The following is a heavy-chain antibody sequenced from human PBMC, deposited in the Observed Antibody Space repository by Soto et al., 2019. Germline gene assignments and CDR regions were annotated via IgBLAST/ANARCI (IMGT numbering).Heavy chain of an antibody. J-gene: IGHJ5*02. CDR3: AREVVGATKYNWFDP. CDR1: GGSISSGDYY. D-gene: IGHD1-26*01. Sequence: SETLSLTCTVSGGSISSGDYYWSWIRQPPGKGLEWIGYIYYSGSTYYNPSLKSRVTISVDTSKNQFSLKLSSVTAADTAVYYCAREVVGATKYNWFDPWGQGTLVTVS. CDR2: IYYSGST. V-gene: IGHV4-30-4*01.